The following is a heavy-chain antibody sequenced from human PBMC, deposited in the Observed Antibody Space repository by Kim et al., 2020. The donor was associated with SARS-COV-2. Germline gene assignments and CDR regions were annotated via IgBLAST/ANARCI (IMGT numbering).Heavy chain of an antibody. V-gene: IGHV3-11*01. CDR3: ARDGGVTIFGVVIRKNWFDP. J-gene: IGHJ5*02. D-gene: IGHD3-3*01. Sequence: GGSLRLSCAASGFTFSDYYMSWIRQAPGKGLEWVSYISSSGSTIYYADSVKGRFTISRDNAKNSLYLQMNSLRAEDTAVYYCARDGGVTIFGVVIRKNWFDPWGQGTLVTVSS. CDR2: ISSSGSTI. CDR1: GFTFSDYY.